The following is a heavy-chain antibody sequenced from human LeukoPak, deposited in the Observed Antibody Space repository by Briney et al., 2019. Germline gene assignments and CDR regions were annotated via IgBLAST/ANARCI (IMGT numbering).Heavy chain of an antibody. CDR2: ISDTGATI. Sequence: GGSLRLSCAASGFTFNSYEMNWVRQAPGKGLEWVSYISDTGATIYYADSVKGRFTISRDNAKNSLYLQMNSLRAEDTAIYYCASFYDSSGRDYWGQGTLVTVSS. V-gene: IGHV3-48*03. D-gene: IGHD3-22*01. J-gene: IGHJ4*02. CDR1: GFTFNSYE. CDR3: ASFYDSSGRDY.